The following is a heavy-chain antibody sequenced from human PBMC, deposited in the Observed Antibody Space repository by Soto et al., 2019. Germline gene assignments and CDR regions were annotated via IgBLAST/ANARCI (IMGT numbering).Heavy chain of an antibody. Sequence: QVHLLQSGTEVKKPGSSVNVSCKASGGTFSSSGFSWVRQAPGQGLEWMGMIVPSLDTTNYAQKFQARVTISADEVTSTAYMELRRLSSEDTAVYYCARWPQPRYTADPYAVDVWGQGTRVIVSS. CDR3: ARWPQPRYTADPYAVDV. J-gene: IGHJ6*02. CDR1: GGTFSSSG. V-gene: IGHV1-69*11. CDR2: IVPSLDTT. D-gene: IGHD3-16*02.